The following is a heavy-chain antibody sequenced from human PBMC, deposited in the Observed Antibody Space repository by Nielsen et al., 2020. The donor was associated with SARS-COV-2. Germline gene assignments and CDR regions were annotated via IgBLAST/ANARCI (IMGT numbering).Heavy chain of an antibody. D-gene: IGHD6-13*01. V-gene: IGHV1-69*04. CDR3: ARGWGIAAAGALSEQHYFDY. Sequence: WVRQAPGQGLEWMGRIIPILGIANYAQKFQGRVTITADKSTSTAYMELSSLRSEDTAVYYCARGWGIAAAGALSEQHYFDYWGQGTLVTVSS. CDR2: IIPILGIA. J-gene: IGHJ4*02.